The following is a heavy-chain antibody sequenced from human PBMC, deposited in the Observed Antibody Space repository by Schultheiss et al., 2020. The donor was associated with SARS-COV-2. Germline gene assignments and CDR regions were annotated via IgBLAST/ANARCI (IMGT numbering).Heavy chain of an antibody. V-gene: IGHV4-59*01. CDR2: IYYSGST. Sequence: SETLSLTCTVSGGSISSYYWSWIRQPPGKGLEWIGYIYYSGSTSYNPSLKSRVTISLDTSKNQFSLRLSSVTAADTAVYYCARFRDYLDYWGQGTLVTVSS. J-gene: IGHJ4*02. CDR3: ARFRDYLDY. CDR1: GGSISSYY.